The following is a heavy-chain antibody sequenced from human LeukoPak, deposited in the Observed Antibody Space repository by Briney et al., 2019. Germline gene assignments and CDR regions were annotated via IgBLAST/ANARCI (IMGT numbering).Heavy chain of an antibody. Sequence: ASVKVSCKVSGYTLTELSMHWVRQAPGKGLEWMGGFDPEDGETIYAQKFQGRVTMTEVTSTDTAYMELSSLRSEDTAVYYCATGLRWFDYWGQGTLVTVSS. D-gene: IGHD5-18*01. CDR2: FDPEDGET. V-gene: IGHV1-24*01. J-gene: IGHJ5*01. CDR3: ATGLRWFDY. CDR1: GYTLTELS.